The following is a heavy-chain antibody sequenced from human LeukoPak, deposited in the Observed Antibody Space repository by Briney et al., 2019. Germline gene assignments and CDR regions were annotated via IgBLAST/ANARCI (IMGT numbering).Heavy chain of an antibody. CDR3: ARAGAGTNYYYYYGMDV. V-gene: IGHV4-59*01. J-gene: IGHJ6*02. CDR2: IYYSGST. D-gene: IGHD1/OR15-1a*01. CDR1: GGSISSYY. Sequence: SETLSLTCTVSGGSISSYYWSWIRQPPGKGLEWIGYIYYSGSTNYNPSLKSRVTISVDTSKNQFSLKLSSVTAADTAVYYCARAGAGTNYYYYYGMDVWGQGTTVTVSS.